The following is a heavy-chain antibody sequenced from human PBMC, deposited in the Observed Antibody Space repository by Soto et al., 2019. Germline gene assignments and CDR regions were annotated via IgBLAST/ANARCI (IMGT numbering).Heavy chain of an antibody. J-gene: IGHJ6*02. CDR1: GFSLSSSGMC. D-gene: IGHD2-21*01. V-gene: IGHV2-70*11. Sequence: GRTLGKPTEALTLTCTFSGFSLSSSGMCVNWIRQPPGKSLEGLGRIDWDGDKSYSSSLRTRLTISKDTSKNLVVLIMPIMDPLDTALYYFARRGADSGYGMDVWGQGTTLTVSS. CDR2: IDWDGDK. CDR3: ARRGADSGYGMDV.